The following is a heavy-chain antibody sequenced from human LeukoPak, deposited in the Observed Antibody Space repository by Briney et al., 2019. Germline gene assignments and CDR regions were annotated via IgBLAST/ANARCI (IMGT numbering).Heavy chain of an antibody. V-gene: IGHV3-48*02. J-gene: IGHJ5*02. CDR1: GFTFTTYY. CDR2: ISSSSSTI. CDR3: ARDETVYDFWSGYYTPNWFDP. Sequence: GGSLRLSCAASGFTFTTYYMSWVRQAPGKGLEWVSYISSSSSTIYYADSVKGRFTISRDNAKNSLYLQMNSLRDEDTAVYYCARDETVYDFWSGYYTPNWFDPWGQGTLVTVSS. D-gene: IGHD3-3*01.